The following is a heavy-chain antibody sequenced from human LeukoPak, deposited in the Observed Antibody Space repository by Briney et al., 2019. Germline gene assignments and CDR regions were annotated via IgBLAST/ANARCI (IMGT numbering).Heavy chain of an antibody. D-gene: IGHD6-19*01. CDR2: IYYSGST. V-gene: IGHV4-59*01. Sequence: PSETLSLTCAVYGGSFSGYYWSWIRQPPGKGLEWIGYIYYSGSTNYNPSLKSRVTISVDTSKNQFSLKLSSVTAADTAVYYCARSSSSGWGFRFDPWGQGTLVTVSS. J-gene: IGHJ5*02. CDR3: ARSSSSGWGFRFDP. CDR1: GGSFSGYY.